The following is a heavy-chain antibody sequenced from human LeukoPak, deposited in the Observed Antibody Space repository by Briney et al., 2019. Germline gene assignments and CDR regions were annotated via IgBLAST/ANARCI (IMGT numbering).Heavy chain of an antibody. CDR1: GGSISSSSYY. CDR2: IYYSGST. Sequence: PSETLSLTCTVSGGSISSSSYYWGWIRQPPGKGLEWIGSIYYSGSTYYNPSLKSRVTISVDTSKNQFSLKLSSVTAADTAVYYCARVGRTVTTAGRGYFDLWGRGTLVTVSS. CDR3: ARVGRTVTTAGRGYFDL. J-gene: IGHJ2*01. D-gene: IGHD4-17*01. V-gene: IGHV4-39*07.